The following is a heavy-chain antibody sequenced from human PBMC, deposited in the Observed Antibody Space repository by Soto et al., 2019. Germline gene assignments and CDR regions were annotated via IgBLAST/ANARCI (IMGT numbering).Heavy chain of an antibody. CDR3: ASGSCSGGICVYYFDY. D-gene: IGHD2-15*01. CDR2: INTGNGDT. CDR1: GYTLNHYA. J-gene: IGHJ4*02. V-gene: IGHV1-3*04. Sequence: QVQLVQSGAEVKKPGASVNISCKASGYTLNHYALHWVRQAPGQRPEWMGWINTGNGDTKYSQKFQGRVTITRDTAANTVYMDLSSLSSEDTAVYYCASGSCSGGICVYYFDYWGPGTLVTVSS.